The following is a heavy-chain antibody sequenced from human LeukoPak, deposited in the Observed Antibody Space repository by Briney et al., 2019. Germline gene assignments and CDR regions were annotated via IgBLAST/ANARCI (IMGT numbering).Heavy chain of an antibody. CDR2: ISYDGSNK. V-gene: IGHV3-30*04. CDR3: ARDSHDSSGYYLAIYYYYYMDV. D-gene: IGHD3-22*01. Sequence: GGSLRLSCAASGFTFSSYAMHWVRQAPGKGLEWVAVISYDGSNKYYADSVKGRFTISRDNSKNTLYLQMNSLRAEDTAVYYCARDSHDSSGYYLAIYYYYYMDVWGKGTTVTVSS. CDR1: GFTFSSYA. J-gene: IGHJ6*03.